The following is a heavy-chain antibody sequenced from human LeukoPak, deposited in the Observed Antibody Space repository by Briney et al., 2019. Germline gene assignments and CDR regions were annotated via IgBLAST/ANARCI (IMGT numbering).Heavy chain of an antibody. V-gene: IGHV3-23*01. CDR2: IRGNGET. CDR1: GLSFSSFA. J-gene: IGHJ4*02. CDR3: AKASWVSSTDAVR. D-gene: IGHD3-16*01. Sequence: GGSLRLSCAASGLSFSSFAMSWVRQGPARGLEWVSSIRGNGETCYADSVKGRFTLSSDSSRNTVYFQLNNLRVEDTAIYYCAKASWVSSTDAVRWGQGTLVTVSS.